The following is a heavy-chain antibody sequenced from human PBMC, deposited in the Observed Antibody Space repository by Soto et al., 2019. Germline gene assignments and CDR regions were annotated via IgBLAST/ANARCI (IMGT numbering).Heavy chain of an antibody. CDR1: GFTFSSYG. CDR2: ISYDGSNK. Sequence: QVQLVESGGGVVQPGRSLRLSCAASGFTFSSYGMHWVRQAPGKGLEWVAVISYDGSNKYYADSVKGRFTISRDNSKNTLYLQMNSLRAEDTAVYYCAKDGGRFLEWFPLDVWGQGTTVTVSS. D-gene: IGHD3-3*01. V-gene: IGHV3-30*18. CDR3: AKDGGRFLEWFPLDV. J-gene: IGHJ6*02.